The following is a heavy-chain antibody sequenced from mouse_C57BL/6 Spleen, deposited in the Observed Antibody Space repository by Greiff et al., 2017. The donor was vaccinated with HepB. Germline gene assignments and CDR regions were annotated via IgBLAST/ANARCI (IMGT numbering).Heavy chain of an antibody. CDR2: IYPGDGDT. CDR3: ARWRTTVVDY. Sequence: QVQLQQSGAELVKPGASVKISCKASGYAFSSYWMNWVKQRPGKGLEWIGQIYPGDGDTNYNGKFKGKATLTADKSSSTAYTQLSSLTSEDSAVYFCARWRTTVVDYWGQGTTLTVAS. D-gene: IGHD1-1*01. J-gene: IGHJ2*01. V-gene: IGHV1-80*01. CDR1: GYAFSSYW.